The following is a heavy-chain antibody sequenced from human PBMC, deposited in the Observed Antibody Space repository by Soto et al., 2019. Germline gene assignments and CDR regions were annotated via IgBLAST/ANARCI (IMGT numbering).Heavy chain of an antibody. CDR1: GFTFTSSA. D-gene: IGHD6-19*01. J-gene: IGHJ6*02. V-gene: IGHV1-58*01. Sequence: GASVKVSCKASGFTFTSSAVQWVRQARGQRLEWIGWIVVGSGNTNYAQKFQERVTITRDMSTSTAYMELSSLRSEDTAVYYCAAGDLGSSGWYGDYYYGMDVWGQGTKVTVSS. CDR3: AAGDLGSSGWYGDYYYGMDV. CDR2: IVVGSGNT.